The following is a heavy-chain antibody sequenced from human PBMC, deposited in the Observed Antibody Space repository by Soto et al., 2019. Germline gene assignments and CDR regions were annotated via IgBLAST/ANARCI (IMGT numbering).Heavy chain of an antibody. CDR2: ISAYNGNT. D-gene: IGHD6-19*01. J-gene: IGHJ3*02. Sequence: ASVKVSCKASGYTFTSCGISWVRQAPGQGLEWMGWISAYNGNTNYAQKLQGRVTMTTDTSTSTAYMELRSLRSDDTAVYYCASPTDSSGWYHAFDIWGQGTMVTVSS. CDR1: GYTFTSCG. CDR3: ASPTDSSGWYHAFDI. V-gene: IGHV1-18*01.